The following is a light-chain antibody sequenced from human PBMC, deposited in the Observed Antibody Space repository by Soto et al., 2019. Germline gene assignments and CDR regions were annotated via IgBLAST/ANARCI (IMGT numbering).Light chain of an antibody. J-gene: IGKJ5*01. CDR2: DAS. CDR1: QSVSSY. V-gene: IGKV3-20*01. CDR3: QQYGSSPPIT. Sequence: PGERATLSCRASQSVSSYLAWYQPKPGQAPRLLIYDASNRATGIPDRFSGSGSGTDFTLTISRLEPEDFAVYYCQQYGSSPPITFGQGTRLEIK.